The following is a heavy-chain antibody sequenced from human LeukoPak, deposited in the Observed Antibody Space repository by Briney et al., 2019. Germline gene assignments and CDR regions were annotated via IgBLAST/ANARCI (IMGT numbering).Heavy chain of an antibody. J-gene: IGHJ3*02. V-gene: IGHV3-23*01. CDR2: ISGSGGST. D-gene: IGHD3-3*01. CDR3: ARVGGRSGYAFDI. CDR1: GFTFSSYA. Sequence: GGSLRLSCAASGFTFSSYAMSWVRQAPGKGLEWVSAISGSGGSTYYADSVKGRFTISRDNAKNTLYLQMNSLRAEDTAVYYCARVGGRSGYAFDIWGQGTMVTVSS.